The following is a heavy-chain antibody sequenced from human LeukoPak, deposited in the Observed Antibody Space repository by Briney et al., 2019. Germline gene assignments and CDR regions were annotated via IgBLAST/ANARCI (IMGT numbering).Heavy chain of an antibody. Sequence: ASVKVSCKASGYTFTSYDINWVRQVTGQGLEWMGWMNPKSRNTGYAQKFQGRVTITRNTSISTAYMEVSSLRYGDTAAYYCARRAVDNSYYYYMDVWGKGTTVTVSS. CDR3: ARRAVDNSYYYYMDV. J-gene: IGHJ6*03. D-gene: IGHD6-19*01. CDR1: GYTFTSYD. V-gene: IGHV1-8*03. CDR2: MNPKSRNT.